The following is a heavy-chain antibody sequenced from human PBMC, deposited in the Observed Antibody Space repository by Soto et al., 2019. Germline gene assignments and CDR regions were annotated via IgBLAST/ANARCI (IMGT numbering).Heavy chain of an antibody. CDR2: MYFSRFYSGST. V-gene: IGHV4-39*02. CDR3: ARGLDILTFGFCLDY. D-gene: IGHD3-9*01. J-gene: IGHJ4*02. Sequence: LSLTCTVSGGSMSSSSYYWGWIRQPPGKGLEWIANMYFSRFYSGSTSYNPSLKSRVTISVDTSKNHFSLQVSSVTAADTAVYYCARGLDILTFGFCLDYWGQGTLVTVTS. CDR1: GGSMSSSSYY.